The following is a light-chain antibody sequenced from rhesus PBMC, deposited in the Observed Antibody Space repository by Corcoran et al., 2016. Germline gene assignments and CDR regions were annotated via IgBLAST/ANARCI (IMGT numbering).Light chain of an antibody. J-gene: IGKJ3*01. CDR1: QSLLHSNGNTS. CDR2: GGS. CDR3: VQRIAFPFT. V-gene: IGKV2-72*01. Sequence: DIVMTQTPLSLPITPGEPASISCRSSQSLLHSNGNTSLHWYLQKPGQSPQLLIYGGSNSAAGVPDRFRGSGSGTDFTLKITKVEAEDVGVYSCVQRIAFPFTFGPGTKLDIK.